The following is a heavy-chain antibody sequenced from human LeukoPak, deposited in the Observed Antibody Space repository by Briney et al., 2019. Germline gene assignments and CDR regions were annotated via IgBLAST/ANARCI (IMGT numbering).Heavy chain of an antibody. CDR2: ISRSSSYI. CDR1: GFTFDDYA. Sequence: GGSVRLSCAASGFTFDDYAMSWVRQAPGEGLGWVSSISRSSSYIYYAHSVKGRFTIPRDNAKHSLYLQMHRLRPEDTAVYYCARAPRLQLPDYWGQGTLVTVSS. J-gene: IGHJ4*02. D-gene: IGHD6-25*01. V-gene: IGHV3-21*01. CDR3: ARAPRLQLPDY.